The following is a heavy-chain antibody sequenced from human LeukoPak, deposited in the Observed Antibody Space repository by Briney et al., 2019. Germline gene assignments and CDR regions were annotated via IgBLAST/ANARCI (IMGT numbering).Heavy chain of an antibody. Sequence: SETLSLTCTVSGGSISSSSYYWGWIRQPPGKGLEWIGSIYYSGSTYYNPSLKSRVTISVDTSKNQFSLKLSSVTAADTAVYYCAGGRGTYGGNNDAFDIWGQGTMVTVSS. CDR1: GGSISSSSYY. D-gene: IGHD4-23*01. V-gene: IGHV4-39*07. J-gene: IGHJ3*02. CDR3: AGGRGTYGGNNDAFDI. CDR2: IYYSGST.